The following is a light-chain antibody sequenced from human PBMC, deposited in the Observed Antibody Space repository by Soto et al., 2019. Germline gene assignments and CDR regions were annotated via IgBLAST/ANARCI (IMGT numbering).Light chain of an antibody. CDR3: SSYSSSITYV. Sequence: QSVLTQPASVSGSPGQSITISCTGTSSDVGGYNYVSWYQQHPGKAPQLMIYDVSNRPSGVSNRFSGSRSGNTASLTISGLQAEDEADYYCSSYSSSITYVFGTGTKLTVL. V-gene: IGLV2-14*03. CDR2: DVS. CDR1: SSDVGGYNY. J-gene: IGLJ1*01.